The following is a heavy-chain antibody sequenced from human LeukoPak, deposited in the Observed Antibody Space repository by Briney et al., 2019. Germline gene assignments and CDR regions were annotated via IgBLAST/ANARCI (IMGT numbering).Heavy chain of an antibody. CDR2: INHSGST. D-gene: IGHD6-13*01. V-gene: IGHV4-39*07. Sequence: SETLSLTCNVSGGSISSSYYYWGWIRQPPGKGLEWIGEINHSGSTNYNPSLKSRVTISVDTSKNQFSLKLSSVTAADTAVYYCASSIAAKSGAFDIWGQGTMVTVSS. CDR3: ASSIAAKSGAFDI. CDR1: GGSISSSYYY. J-gene: IGHJ3*02.